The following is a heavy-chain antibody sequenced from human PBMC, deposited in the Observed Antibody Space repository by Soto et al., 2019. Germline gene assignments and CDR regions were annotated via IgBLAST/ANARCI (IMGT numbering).Heavy chain of an antibody. V-gene: IGHV1-2*02. CDR3: ALGVSYYAH. D-gene: IGHD3-22*01. CDR2: INSVRGVT. J-gene: IGHJ4*02. CDR1: GNTHTIYF. Sequence: ASVKVSWKASGNTHTIYFLHWLRPAPGQGPEWMGWINSVRGVTTYAPRFRGRVSMTRDTSSATAFLDLSGLRSADTAVYYCALGVSYYAHWGQGSLVTVSS.